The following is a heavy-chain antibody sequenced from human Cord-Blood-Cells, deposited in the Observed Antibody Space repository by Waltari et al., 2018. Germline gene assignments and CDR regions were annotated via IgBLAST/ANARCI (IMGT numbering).Heavy chain of an antibody. Sequence: QVQLVQSGAEVKKPGASVKVSCKASGYTFTSYGISWVRQATGQGLEWMGWISAYNGNTNYAQKLQGRVTMTTDTSTSTAYMELRSLRSDDTAVYYCARDSVGLGEGQMKTIDYWGQGTLVTVSS. J-gene: IGHJ4*02. CDR1: GYTFTSYG. D-gene: IGHD3-10*01. V-gene: IGHV1-18*01. CDR2: ISAYNGNT. CDR3: ARDSVGLGEGQMKTIDY.